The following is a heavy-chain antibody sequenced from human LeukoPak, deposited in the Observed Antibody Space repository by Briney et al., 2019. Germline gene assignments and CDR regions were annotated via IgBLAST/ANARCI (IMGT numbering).Heavy chain of an antibody. J-gene: IGHJ4*02. CDR2: INHSGST. D-gene: IGHD1-26*01. CDR1: GGSFSGYY. V-gene: IGHV4-34*01. Sequence: SETLSLTCAVYGGSFSGYYWSWIRQPPGNGLEWIGEINHSGSTNYNPSLKSRVTISVDTSKNQFSLKLSSVTAADTAVYYCARVYSVSYRIIDYWGQGTLVTVSS. CDR3: ARVYSVSYRIIDY.